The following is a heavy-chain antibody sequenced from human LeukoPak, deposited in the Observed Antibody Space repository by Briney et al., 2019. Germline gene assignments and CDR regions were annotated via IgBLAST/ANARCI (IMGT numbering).Heavy chain of an antibody. CDR3: SRALEV. CDR1: GFIFRTYW. Sequence: GGSLRLSCEVSGFIFRTYWMDWVRQAPGRGLGWVANINQDGSEKYFVDSVKGRFTIFRDNAKNALYLQMNSLRAEDTAVYYCSRALEVWGKGTTVTVSS. V-gene: IGHV3-7*01. J-gene: IGHJ6*04. CDR2: INQDGSEK.